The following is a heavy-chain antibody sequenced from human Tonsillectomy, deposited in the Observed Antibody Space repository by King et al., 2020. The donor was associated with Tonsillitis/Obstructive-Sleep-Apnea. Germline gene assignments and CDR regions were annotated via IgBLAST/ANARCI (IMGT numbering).Heavy chain of an antibody. CDR2: INTYSGGT. CDR1: GYTFTAYY. V-gene: IGHV1-2*02. D-gene: IGHD1-1*01. CDR3: AGGNDFYYGMDV. Sequence: VQLVESGAEVKKPGAAVKVSCKASGYTFTAYYVHWVRQAPGQGLEWMGWINTYSGGTNYAQKFQGRVTMTGDTSTSTAYMELSRLRSDDTAVYYCAGGNDFYYGMDVWGQGTTGTVSS. J-gene: IGHJ6*02.